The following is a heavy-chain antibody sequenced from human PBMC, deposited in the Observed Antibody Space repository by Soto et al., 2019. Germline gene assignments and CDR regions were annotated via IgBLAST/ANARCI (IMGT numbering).Heavy chain of an antibody. V-gene: IGHV3-48*01. Sequence: GGSLRLFCAASGFTFSSYSMNWVRQAPGKGLEWVSYISSSSSTIYYADSVKGRFTISRDNAKNSLYLQMNSLRAEDTAVYYCARDGQRLGYCSGGSCYPQDDAFDIWGQGTMVTVSS. CDR2: ISSSSSTI. CDR3: ARDGQRLGYCSGGSCYPQDDAFDI. CDR1: GFTFSSYS. J-gene: IGHJ3*02. D-gene: IGHD2-15*01.